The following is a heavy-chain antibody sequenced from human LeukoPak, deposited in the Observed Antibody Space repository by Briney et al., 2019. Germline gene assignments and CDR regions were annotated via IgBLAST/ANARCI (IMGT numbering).Heavy chain of an antibody. CDR2: IRYDGSNK. J-gene: IGHJ3*02. Sequence: GGSLRLSCAAPGFTFSSYGMHWVRQAPGKGLEWVAFIRYDGSNKYYADSVKGRFTISRDNSKNTLYLQMNSLRAEDTAVYYCARAREGRWELLGAFDIWGQGTMVTVSS. V-gene: IGHV3-30*02. D-gene: IGHD1-26*01. CDR1: GFTFSSYG. CDR3: ARAREGRWELLGAFDI.